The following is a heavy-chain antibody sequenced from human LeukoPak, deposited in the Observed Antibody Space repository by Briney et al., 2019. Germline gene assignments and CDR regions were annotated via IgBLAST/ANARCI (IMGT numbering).Heavy chain of an antibody. J-gene: IGHJ6*04. CDR1: GYTFTGYY. Sequence: ASVKVSCKASGYTFTGYYMHWARQAPGQGLEWMGWINHNSGSTNYAKKFQGRVTMTRDPSISPAYMGLSRLRSDDTAVYYCAREGISGAFDYWGKGTTVTVSS. D-gene: IGHD6-19*01. CDR2: INHNSGST. CDR3: AREGISGAFDY. V-gene: IGHV1-2*02.